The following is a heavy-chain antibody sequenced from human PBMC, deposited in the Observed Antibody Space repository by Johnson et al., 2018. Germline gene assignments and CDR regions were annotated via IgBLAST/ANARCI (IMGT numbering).Heavy chain of an antibody. CDR3: ARQAAANGSGYAYPGAAFDI. V-gene: IGHV5-51*01. CDR1: GYSFTSYW. CDR2: IYPGDSET. J-gene: IGHJ3*02. D-gene: IGHD3-22*01. Sequence: VQLVQSGAEVKKPGESLKISCKGSGYSFTSYWIGWVRQMSGKGLEWMGIIYPGDSETRYSPSSQGQVPISADKSITTAYLQWSSLKASDTAMYSCARQAAANGSGYAYPGAAFDIWGQGTMVTVSA.